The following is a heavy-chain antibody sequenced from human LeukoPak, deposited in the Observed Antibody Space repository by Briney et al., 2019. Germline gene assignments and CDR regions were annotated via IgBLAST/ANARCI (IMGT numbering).Heavy chain of an antibody. CDR3: ARGGGRSYSDAFDI. Sequence: GGSLRLSCAASGFTFSSYWMTWVRQAPGKGLEWVANINQDGSEKYYVDSVKGRFTISRDNAKNSLYLQMNSLRAEDTAVYYCARGGGRSYSDAFDIWGQGTVVTVSS. J-gene: IGHJ3*02. D-gene: IGHD1-26*01. V-gene: IGHV3-7*05. CDR2: INQDGSEK. CDR1: GFTFSSYW.